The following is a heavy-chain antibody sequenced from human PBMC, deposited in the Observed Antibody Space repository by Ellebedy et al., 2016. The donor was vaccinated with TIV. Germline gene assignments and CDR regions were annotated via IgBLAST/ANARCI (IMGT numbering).Heavy chain of an antibody. CDR2: MYHSGST. CDR3: ARDGAGRWDY. CDR1: GFSISSGNY. V-gene: IGHV4-38-2*02. D-gene: IGHD4-23*01. Sequence: MPSETLSLTCSVSGFSISSGNYWGWIRQPPGRGLEWIGRMYHSGSTYYSPSLKSRVTISVDTSKNQFSLRLSYVTAADTAVYYCARDGAGRWDYWGPGTLVTVSS. J-gene: IGHJ4*02.